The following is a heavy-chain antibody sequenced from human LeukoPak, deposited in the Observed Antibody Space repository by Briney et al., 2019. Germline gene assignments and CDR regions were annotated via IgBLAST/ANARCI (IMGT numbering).Heavy chain of an antibody. V-gene: IGHV3-7*01. CDR3: ARGVVAARNWFDP. CDR2: IKQDGSEK. CDR1: GFTISSYW. Sequence: RPGGSLRLYCAASGFTISSYWMSWVRQAPGKGLEWVANIKQDGSEKSYVDSVKGRFTISRDNAKNSLYLQMISLRAEDTAVYYCARGVVAARNWFDPWGQGTLVTVSS. D-gene: IGHD2-15*01. J-gene: IGHJ5*02.